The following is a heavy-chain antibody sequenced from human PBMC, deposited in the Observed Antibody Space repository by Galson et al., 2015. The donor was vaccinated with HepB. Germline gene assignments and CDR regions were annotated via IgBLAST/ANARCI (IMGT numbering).Heavy chain of an antibody. V-gene: IGHV3-23*01. J-gene: IGHJ4*02. D-gene: IGHD3-22*01. CDR3: AKESGMIVVVITTDDPYYFDY. CDR2: ISGSGGST. CDR1: GFTFSSYA. Sequence: SLRLSCAASGFTFSSYAMSWVRQAPGKGLEWVSAISGSGGSTYYADSVKGRFTISRDNSKNTLYLQMNSLRAEDTAVYYCAKESGMIVVVITTDDPYYFDYWGQGTLVTVSS.